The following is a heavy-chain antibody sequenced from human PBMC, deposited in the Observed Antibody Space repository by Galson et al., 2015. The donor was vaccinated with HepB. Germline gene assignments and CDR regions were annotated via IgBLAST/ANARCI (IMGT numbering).Heavy chain of an antibody. CDR1: GYTFISYG. CDR3: VRDAGRYCSGASCYPGYDY. J-gene: IGHJ4*02. CDR2: ISTYNGNT. D-gene: IGHD2-15*01. Sequence: QSGAEMKKPGASVKVSCKASGYTFISYGVIWVRQAPGQGLEWMGWISTYNGNTKYAQKFQGRVTMTTDTSTSTAYMDLRSLRSDDTAVYYCVRDAGRYCSGASCYPGYDYWGQGTLVTVSS. V-gene: IGHV1-18*01.